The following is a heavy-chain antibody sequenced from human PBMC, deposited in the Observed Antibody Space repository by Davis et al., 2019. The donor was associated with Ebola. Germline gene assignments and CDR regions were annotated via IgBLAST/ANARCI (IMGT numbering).Heavy chain of an antibody. CDR1: GGSFSGYY. CDR3: ARGHYDSSGYADY. D-gene: IGHD3-22*01. CDR2: INHSGST. J-gene: IGHJ4*02. Sequence: PSETLSLTCAVYGGSFSGYYWSWIRQPPGKGLEWIGEINHSGSTNYNPSLKSRVTISVDTSKNQFSLKLSSVTAADTAVYYCARGHYDSSGYADYWGQGTLVTVSS. V-gene: IGHV4-34*01.